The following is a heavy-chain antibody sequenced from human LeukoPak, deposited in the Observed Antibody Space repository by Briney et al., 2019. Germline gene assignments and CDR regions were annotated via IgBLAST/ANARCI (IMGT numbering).Heavy chain of an antibody. CDR1: GFTFSNYW. CDR3: ARDPLIAVAGIYFDY. D-gene: IGHD6-19*01. Sequence: AGGSLRLSCAASGFTFSNYWMNWVRQAPGKGLEWVANIKEDGSEKNYVDSVKGRFTISRDNAKNSLYLQMSSLRAGDTAVYYCARDPLIAVAGIYFDYWGQGTLVTVSS. V-gene: IGHV3-7*05. CDR2: IKEDGSEK. J-gene: IGHJ4*02.